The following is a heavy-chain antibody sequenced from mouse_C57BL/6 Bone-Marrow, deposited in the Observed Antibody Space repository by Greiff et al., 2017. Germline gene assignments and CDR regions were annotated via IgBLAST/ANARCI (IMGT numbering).Heavy chain of an antibody. CDR2: IYPGSGST. V-gene: IGHV1-55*01. CDR3: ARPYYSNYWYFDV. CDR1: GYTFTSYW. Sequence: LQQPGAELVKPGASVKMSCTASGYTFTSYWITWVKQRPGQGLEWIGDIYPGSGSTNYNERFKSKATLTVDTSSSTAYMQLSSLTSADSAVYYGARPYYSNYWYFDVWGTGTTVTVSS. J-gene: IGHJ1*03. D-gene: IGHD2-5*01.